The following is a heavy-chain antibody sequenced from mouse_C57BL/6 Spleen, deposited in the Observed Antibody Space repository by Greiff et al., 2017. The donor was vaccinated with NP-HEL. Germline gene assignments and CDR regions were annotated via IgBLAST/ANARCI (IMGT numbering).Heavy chain of an antibody. CDR1: GFTFSNYW. D-gene: IGHD3-2*02. J-gene: IGHJ4*01. CDR2: IRLKSDNYAT. Sequence: EVMLVESGGGLVQPGGSMKLSCVASGFTFSNYWMNWVRQSPEKGLEWVAQIRLKSDNYATHYAESVKGRFTISRDDSKSSVYLQMNNLRAEDTGIYYCSDSSGYVNAMDYWGQGTSVTVSS. CDR3: SDSSGYVNAMDY. V-gene: IGHV6-3*01.